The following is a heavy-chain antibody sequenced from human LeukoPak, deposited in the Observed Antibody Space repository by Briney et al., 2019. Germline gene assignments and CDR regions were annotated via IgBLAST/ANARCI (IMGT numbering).Heavy chain of an antibody. Sequence: ASVKDSCKASVYTLTDYVFTWVRQAPGQGLEWMGWVGAYNGHTIYAPGLQGRVTMTTDTSTSTVFMELRSLRSDDTAVYYCARGEAKIGYDFWGQGTLVTVSS. CDR3: ARGEAKIGYDF. CDR2: VGAYNGHT. J-gene: IGHJ4*02. CDR1: VYTLTDYV. D-gene: IGHD5-24*01. V-gene: IGHV1-18*01.